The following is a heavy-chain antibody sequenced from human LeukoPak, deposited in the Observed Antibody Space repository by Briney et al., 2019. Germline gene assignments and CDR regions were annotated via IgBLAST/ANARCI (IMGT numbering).Heavy chain of an antibody. V-gene: IGHV3-48*01. CDR1: GFTFSSYS. D-gene: IGHD3-3*01. J-gene: IGHJ4*02. CDR3: ASGAYYDFWSGYYGGDY. Sequence: GGSLRLSCAASGFTFSSYSMNWVRQAPGKGLEWVSYISSSSSTIYYADSVKGRFTISRDNAKNSLYLQMNSLRAEDTAVYYCASGAYYDFWSGYYGGDYWGQGTLVTVSS. CDR2: ISSSSSTI.